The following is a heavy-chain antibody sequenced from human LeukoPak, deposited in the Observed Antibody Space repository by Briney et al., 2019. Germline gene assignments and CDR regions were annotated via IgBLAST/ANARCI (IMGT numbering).Heavy chain of an antibody. J-gene: IGHJ3*02. CDR1: EYTFT. CDR3: ATTRGLQLYDAFDI. CDR2: ISPNSGGT. D-gene: IGHD6-13*01. Sequence: ASVKVSCKASEYTFTMHWVRQAPGQGLEWMGWISPNSGGTNYAQKFQGRVTMTRDTSISTAYMELSRLRSDDTAVYYCATTRGLQLYDAFDIWGQGTMVTVSS. V-gene: IGHV1-2*02.